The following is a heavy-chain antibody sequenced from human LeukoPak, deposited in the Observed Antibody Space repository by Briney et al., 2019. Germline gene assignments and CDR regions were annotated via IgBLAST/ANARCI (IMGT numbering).Heavy chain of an antibody. CDR2: IHDTRGT. D-gene: IGHD6-13*01. CDR1: GGSMKNYY. V-gene: IGHV4-59*01. Sequence: SETLSLTCTVSGGSMKNYYWSWIRQPPGKGLEWIGYIHDTRGTNYNPYLKSRVTMSLDTSKNHFSLSLNSVTAADTAVYFCAGGIGYATSPADHLGQGTLVTISS. J-gene: IGHJ5*02. CDR3: AGGIGYATSPADH.